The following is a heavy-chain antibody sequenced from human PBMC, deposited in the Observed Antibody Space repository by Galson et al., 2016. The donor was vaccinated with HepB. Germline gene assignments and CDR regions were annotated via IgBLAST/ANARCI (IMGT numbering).Heavy chain of an antibody. Sequence: SLRLSCAASGFSFSAYGIHWVRQAPGKGLEWMAVIWLDGTNIYYADSVKGRFTISRDDSKNTLYLQMNSLRAEDTAVYYCARVAKRTTVISGLEHGGQGTRVTVSA. CDR3: ARVAKRTTVISGLEH. D-gene: IGHD4-23*01. CDR1: GFSFSAYG. CDR2: IWLDGTNI. V-gene: IGHV3-33*01. J-gene: IGHJ4*02.